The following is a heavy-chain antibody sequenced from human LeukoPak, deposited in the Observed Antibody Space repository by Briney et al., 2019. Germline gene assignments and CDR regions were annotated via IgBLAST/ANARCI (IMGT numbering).Heavy chain of an antibody. D-gene: IGHD3-16*02. V-gene: IGHV4-4*02. J-gene: IGHJ6*02. Sequence: PSETLSLTCAVSGGSINSSNWWSWVRQSPGKGLEWIGEFYHGGSINYNPSLKSRVTISVDKSKNQFSLKLNSVTAADTAVYYCARVYSYGFGYYYGVDVWGQGTTVTVSS. CDR2: FYHGGSI. CDR3: ARVYSYGFGYYYGVDV. CDR1: GGSINSSNW.